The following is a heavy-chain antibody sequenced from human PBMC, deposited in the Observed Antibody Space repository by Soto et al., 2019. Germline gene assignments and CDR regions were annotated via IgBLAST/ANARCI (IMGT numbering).Heavy chain of an antibody. D-gene: IGHD4-4*01. CDR3: ARAEPTVTTLYYYGMDV. J-gene: IGHJ6*02. V-gene: IGHV1-18*04. CDR1: GYTFTSYG. Sequence: ASVKVSCKASGYTFTSYGISWVRQAPGQGLEWMAWISAYNGNTNYAQKLQGRVTMTTDTFTSTAYMELRSLRSDDTAVYYCARAEPTVTTLYYYGMDVWGQGXTVTVYS. CDR2: ISAYNGNT.